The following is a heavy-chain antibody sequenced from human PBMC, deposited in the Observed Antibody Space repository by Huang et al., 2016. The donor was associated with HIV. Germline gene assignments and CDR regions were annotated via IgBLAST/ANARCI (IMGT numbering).Heavy chain of an antibody. Sequence: QVHLVQSGDEVKKPGSSVKVSCKASGGTFSYNSISWVRQAPGRGLEWMGGIIPALGAATDAPKFQGRVTVTADASTNTAYMELSSLRSDDTAMFYCARDFIEVAQGMFDLWGQGTLVTVS. CDR2: IIPALGAA. CDR1: GGTFSYNS. V-gene: IGHV1-69*01. CDR3: ARDFIEVAQGMFDL. D-gene: IGHD6-19*01. J-gene: IGHJ4*02.